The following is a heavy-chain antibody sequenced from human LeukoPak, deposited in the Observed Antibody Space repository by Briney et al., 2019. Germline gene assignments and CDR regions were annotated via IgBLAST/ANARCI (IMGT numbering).Heavy chain of an antibody. Sequence: GGSLRLSCAASGFTFSSYAMSWVRQAPGEGLEWVSSIGSSSSYIYYADSVKGRFTISRDNAENSLYLQMNSLRAEDTAVYYCAREYSSGWHNWFDPWGQGTLVTVSS. CDR2: IGSSSSYI. D-gene: IGHD6-19*01. CDR3: AREYSSGWHNWFDP. J-gene: IGHJ5*02. CDR1: GFTFSSYA. V-gene: IGHV3-21*01.